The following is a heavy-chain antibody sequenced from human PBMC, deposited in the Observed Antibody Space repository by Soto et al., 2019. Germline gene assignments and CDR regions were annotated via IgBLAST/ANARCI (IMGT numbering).Heavy chain of an antibody. CDR2: INHSGST. Sequence: KTSETLSLTCAVYGGSFSGFYWSWIRQPPGKGLEWIGEINHSGSTNYNPSLKSRVTISVDTSKNQFSLKLSSVTAADTAVYYCARRRYDYVWGLDYWGQGTLVTVSS. CDR1: GGSFSGFY. D-gene: IGHD3-16*01. CDR3: ARRRYDYVWGLDY. V-gene: IGHV4-34*01. J-gene: IGHJ4*02.